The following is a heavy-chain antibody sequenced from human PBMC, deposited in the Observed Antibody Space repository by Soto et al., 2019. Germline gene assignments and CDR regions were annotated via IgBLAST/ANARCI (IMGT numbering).Heavy chain of an antibody. CDR2: ISSSSSTI. CDR1: GFTFSSYS. Sequence: EVQLVESGGGLVQPGGSLRLSCAASGFTFSSYSMNWVRQAPGKGLEWVSYISSSSSTIYYADSVKGRFTISRDNAKNSLYLQMHSLRDEDTAVYYCARDKGSWYREIDSLGQGTLVTVSS. V-gene: IGHV3-48*02. D-gene: IGHD6-13*01. CDR3: ARDKGSWYREIDS. J-gene: IGHJ4*02.